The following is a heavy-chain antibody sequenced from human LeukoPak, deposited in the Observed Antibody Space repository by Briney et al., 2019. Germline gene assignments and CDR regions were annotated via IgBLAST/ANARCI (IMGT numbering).Heavy chain of an antibody. CDR3: AKDIVGGGDDY. V-gene: IGHV3-21*01. Sequence: GGSLRLSCEASGFSFSTFTMNWVRQAPGKGLEWVSSISSSSSYIYYADSVRGRFTISRDNAKNSIYLQMNSLRVEDTAVYYCAKDIVGGGDDYWGQGTLVIVSS. CDR2: ISSSSSYI. CDR1: GFSFSTFT. J-gene: IGHJ4*02. D-gene: IGHD2-21*02.